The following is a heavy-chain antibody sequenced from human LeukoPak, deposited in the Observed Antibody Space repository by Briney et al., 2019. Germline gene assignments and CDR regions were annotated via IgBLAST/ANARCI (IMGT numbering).Heavy chain of an antibody. J-gene: IGHJ4*02. CDR2: INAGNGNT. Sequence: ASVKGSCKASGYTFTSYAMHWVRQAPGQRLEWMGWINAGNGNTKYSQKFQGRVTITRDTSASTAYMELSSLRSEDTAVYYCATYYFGSGSYWNFDYWGQGTLVTVSS. CDR1: GYTFTSYA. D-gene: IGHD3-10*01. CDR3: ATYYFGSGSYWNFDY. V-gene: IGHV1-3*01.